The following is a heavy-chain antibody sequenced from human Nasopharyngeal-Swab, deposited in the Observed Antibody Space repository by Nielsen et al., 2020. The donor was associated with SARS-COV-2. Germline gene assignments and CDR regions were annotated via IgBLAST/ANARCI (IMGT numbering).Heavy chain of an antibody. CDR2: INIDGSIT. Sequence: GESLKISCAASGYTFSNYWMHWVRQVPGKGLVWVSRINIDGSITDYADSVKGRFTISRDNAKNTLYLQMNSLRGDDTAVYYCTRDIGGLYGFWGQGNLVTVSS. CDR3: TRDIGGLYGF. J-gene: IGHJ4*02. CDR1: GYTFSNYW. V-gene: IGHV3-74*01. D-gene: IGHD3/OR15-3a*01.